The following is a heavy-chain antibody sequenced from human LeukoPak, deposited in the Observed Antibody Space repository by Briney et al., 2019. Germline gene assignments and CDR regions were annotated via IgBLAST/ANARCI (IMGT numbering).Heavy chain of an antibody. CDR1: GASVSSGGYY. D-gene: IGHD5-12*01. J-gene: IGHJ4*02. CDR2: IYYSGRT. V-gene: IGHV4-31*03. Sequence: PSETLSLTCTVSGASVSSGGYYWSWIRQHPGKGLEWIGSIYYSGRTYYNPSLKSRVTTSIDTSKNQFSLKLSSVTAADTAVYYCARVGTPGYSGYDNWGQGTLVTVSS. CDR3: ARVGTPGYSGYDN.